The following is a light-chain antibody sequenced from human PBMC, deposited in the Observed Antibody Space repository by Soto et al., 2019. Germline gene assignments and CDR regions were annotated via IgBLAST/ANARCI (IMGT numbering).Light chain of an antibody. CDR3: QQSFSTPFT. Sequence: DIQMTQSPSSLYAFVGDRVTLTCRACQCISNQLNWYQLRPGKAPTLLIYAASSLQTGVSSRFSGSGSGTDFTLTISSLEPEDFAIYYCQQSFSTPFTFGRGTRLEIK. V-gene: IGKV1-39*01. CDR2: AAS. CDR1: QCISNQ. J-gene: IGKJ5*01.